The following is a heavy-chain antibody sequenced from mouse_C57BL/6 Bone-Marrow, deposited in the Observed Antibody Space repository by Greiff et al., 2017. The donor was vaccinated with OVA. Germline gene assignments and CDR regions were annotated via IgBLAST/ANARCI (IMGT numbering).Heavy chain of an antibody. CDR3: AIGGSSGYPFDY. V-gene: IGHV1-74*01. CDR2: IHPSDSDT. Sequence: VQLQQPGAELVKPGASVKVSCKASGYTFTSYWMHWVKQRPGQGLEWIGSIHPSDSDTNYNQKFKGKATLTVDKSSSTAYMQLSSLTSEDSAVYYCAIGGSSGYPFDYWGQGTTLTVSS. D-gene: IGHD3-2*02. J-gene: IGHJ2*01. CDR1: GYTFTSYW.